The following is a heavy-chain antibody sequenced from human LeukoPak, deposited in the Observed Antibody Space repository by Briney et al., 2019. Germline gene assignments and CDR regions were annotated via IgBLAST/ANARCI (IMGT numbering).Heavy chain of an antibody. CDR1: GFTFDDYA. J-gene: IGHJ4*02. Sequence: GRSLRLSCAASGFTFDDYAMHWVRQAPGKGLEWVSGIRWNSGSIGYADSVKGRFTISRDNAKNTLYLQMNSLRAEDTAVYYCARGGHYDSSGYSPPDYWGQGTLVTVSS. CDR3: ARGGHYDSSGYSPPDY. V-gene: IGHV3-9*01. D-gene: IGHD3-22*01. CDR2: IRWNSGSI.